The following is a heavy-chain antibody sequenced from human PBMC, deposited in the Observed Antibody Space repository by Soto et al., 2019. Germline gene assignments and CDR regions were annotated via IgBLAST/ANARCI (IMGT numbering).Heavy chain of an antibody. CDR1: GGSFSGYY. CDR3: ARLDLKLPAAFNY. J-gene: IGHJ4*02. CDR2: INHSGST. D-gene: IGHD2-2*01. Sequence: SETLSLTCAVYGGSFSGYYWSWIRQPPGKGLEWIGEINHSGSTNYNPSLKSRVTISVDTSKNQFSLKLSSVTAADTAVYYCARLDLKLPAAFNYWGQGTRVTVSS. V-gene: IGHV4-34*01.